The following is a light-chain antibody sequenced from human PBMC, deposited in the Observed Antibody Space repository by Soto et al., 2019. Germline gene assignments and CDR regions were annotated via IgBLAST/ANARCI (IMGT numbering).Light chain of an antibody. V-gene: IGKV1-39*01. J-gene: IGKJ2*01. CDR3: QQSYRTPYT. Sequence: DIQMTQSPSSLSASVGDRVTITCPASQSISKYLNWYQQKPGKAPSLLMYAVSSLQGGVPPRFSGSASGTNFSLTIAGLQREDFATYHCQQSYRTPYTFGQGTKVDIK. CDR1: QSISKY. CDR2: AVS.